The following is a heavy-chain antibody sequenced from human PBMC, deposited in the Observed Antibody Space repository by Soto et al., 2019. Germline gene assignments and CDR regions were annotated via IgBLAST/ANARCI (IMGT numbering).Heavy chain of an antibody. J-gene: IGHJ4*02. CDR1: GGSISSYY. CDR2: IYYSGST. V-gene: IGHV4-59*08. Sequence: LCGGSISSYYWSWIRQPPGKGLEWIGYIYYSGSTNYNPSLKSRGTISVDTSKNQFSLKLGSVTAADTAVYYCARRYGGTFDYWGQGTLVTVSS. CDR3: ARRYGGTFDY. D-gene: IGHD2-15*01.